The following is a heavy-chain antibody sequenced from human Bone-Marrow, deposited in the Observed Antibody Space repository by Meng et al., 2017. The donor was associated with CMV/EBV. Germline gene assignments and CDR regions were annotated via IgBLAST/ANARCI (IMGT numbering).Heavy chain of an antibody. CDR1: GYTLTELS. V-gene: IGHV1-24*01. CDR2: FDPEDGET. J-gene: IGHJ3*02. CDR3: ATDLAINWNGGTLFGI. Sequence: ASVKVSCKVSGYTLTELSMHWVRQAPGKGLEWMGGFDPEDGETIYAQKFQGRVTMTEDTSTDTAYMELSSLRSEDTAVYYCATDLAINWNGGTLFGIWGQGTMVTVSS. D-gene: IGHD1-1*01.